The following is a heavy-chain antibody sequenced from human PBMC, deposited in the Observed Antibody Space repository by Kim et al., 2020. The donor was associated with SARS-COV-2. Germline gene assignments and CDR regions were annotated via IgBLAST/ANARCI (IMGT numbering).Heavy chain of an antibody. D-gene: IGHD6-19*01. CDR3: ARDSGGAVAGIGHY. Sequence: ADSVKGRFTISRDNAKNSLYLQMNSLRAEDTAVYYCARDSGGAVAGIGHYWGQGTLVTVSS. V-gene: IGHV3-21*01. J-gene: IGHJ4*02.